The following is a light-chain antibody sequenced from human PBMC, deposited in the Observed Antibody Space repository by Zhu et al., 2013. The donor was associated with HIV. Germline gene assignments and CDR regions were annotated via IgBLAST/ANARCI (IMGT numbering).Light chain of an antibody. J-gene: IGKJ4*01. CDR1: QAIGKY. V-gene: IGKV1-33*01. CDR3: QQYYTDPLT. Sequence: DIQLTQSPSSLSTSVGDKVTITCQASQAIGKYLNWYQQKAGKAPKLLIYAASTLQSGVPSRFSGSGSGTDFIFTINSLQSEDFATYYCQQYYTDPLTFGGGTKVEIK. CDR2: AAS.